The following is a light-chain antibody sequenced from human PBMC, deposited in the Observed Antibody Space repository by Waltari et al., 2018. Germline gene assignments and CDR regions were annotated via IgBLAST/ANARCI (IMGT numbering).Light chain of an antibody. Sequence: QLVLTQSPSASASLGASVKLTCTLSSGHSTNVVAWLQQQPAKGPRFLMKVNSDGSHTKGDGLLVRFSGSSSGAERYLTISRLQSEDEADYYCQTGGHGTWVFGGGTKLTVL. V-gene: IGLV4-69*01. CDR2: VNSDGSH. CDR1: SGHSTNV. J-gene: IGLJ3*02. CDR3: QTGGHGTWV.